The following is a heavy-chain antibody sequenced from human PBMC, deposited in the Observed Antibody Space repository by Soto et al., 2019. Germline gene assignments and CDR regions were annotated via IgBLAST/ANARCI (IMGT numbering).Heavy chain of an antibody. CDR3: ARAVGPYDY. V-gene: IGHV3-33*01. Sequence: QSGGSLRLSCAASGFTFSTYGIHCVRQAPGKGLEWVAVIWHDGSNKYYADSVKGRFTISRDNSKSTLYLQMDSLRAEDTAVYYCARAVGPYDYWGQGSLVTVSS. CDR1: GFTFSTYG. J-gene: IGHJ4*02. D-gene: IGHD1-26*01. CDR2: IWHDGSNK.